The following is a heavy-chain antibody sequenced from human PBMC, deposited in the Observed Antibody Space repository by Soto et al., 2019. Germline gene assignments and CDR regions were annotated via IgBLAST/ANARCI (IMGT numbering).Heavy chain of an antibody. CDR3: ARVERGTVTTVVDAFDI. Sequence: QVQLQQWGAVLLKPSETLSLTCAVYGGFVSSGTYYWSWIRQPPGKGLEWIGEMSHSGGTHFNPSLKSRVTISVDTSKNQFSLKMSSVTAADTALYYCARVERGTVTTVVDAFDIWGPGTMVTVSS. J-gene: IGHJ3*02. V-gene: IGHV4-34*01. CDR2: MSHSGGT. CDR1: GGFVSSGTYY. D-gene: IGHD1-1*01.